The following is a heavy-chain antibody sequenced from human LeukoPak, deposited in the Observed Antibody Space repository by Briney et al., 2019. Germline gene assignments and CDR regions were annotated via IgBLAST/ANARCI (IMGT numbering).Heavy chain of an antibody. D-gene: IGHD2-15*01. V-gene: IGHV1-2*02. J-gene: IGHJ4*02. CDR3: ARVRRAAHYFDY. CDR2: INPNSGGT. CDR1: GYTFTGYY. Sequence: ASVKVSCKASGYTFTGYYMHWVRQAPGQGLEWMGWINPNSGGTNYAQKFQGGVTMTRDTSISTAYMELSRLRSDDTAVYYCARVRRAAHYFDYWGQGTLVTVSS.